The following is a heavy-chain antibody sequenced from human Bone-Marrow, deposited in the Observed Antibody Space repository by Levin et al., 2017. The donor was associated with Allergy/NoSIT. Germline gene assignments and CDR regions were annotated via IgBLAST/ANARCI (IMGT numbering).Heavy chain of an antibody. J-gene: IGHJ4*02. CDR2: ISGSGGTT. V-gene: IGHV3-23*01. Sequence: GESLKTSCAASGLTLSSYAMSWVRQAPGKGLEWVSSISGSGGTTYYAVSVKGRFTVSRDNSKNTLYLQMNGLRAGDTALYYCAKDLIAPRVVGNYFDYWGQGALVTVSS. D-gene: IGHD6-6*01. CDR1: GLTLSSYA. CDR3: AKDLIAPRVVGNYFDY.